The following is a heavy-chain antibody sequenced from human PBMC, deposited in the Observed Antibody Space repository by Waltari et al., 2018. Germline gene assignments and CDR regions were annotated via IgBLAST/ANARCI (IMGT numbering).Heavy chain of an antibody. CDR1: GFTFSAYT. D-gene: IGHD1-26*01. CDR2: ISGSSVST. J-gene: IGHJ4*02. V-gene: IGHV3-23*01. CDR3: AKDRSGSYYLGDS. Sequence: EVQILESGGGLVQPGGFLRLSCAASGFTFSAYTMNWVRQAPGKGLEWVSSISGSSVSTYYADSVQGRFTISRDNSKNTMYLQMNSLRAEDSAVYYCAKDRSGSYYLGDSWGQGTLVTVSS.